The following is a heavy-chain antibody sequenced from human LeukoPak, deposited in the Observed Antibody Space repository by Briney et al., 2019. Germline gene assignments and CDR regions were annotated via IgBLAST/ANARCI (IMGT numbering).Heavy chain of an antibody. CDR1: GGSFSGYY. J-gene: IGHJ5*02. V-gene: IGHV4-34*01. Sequence: SETLSLTCAVYGGSFSGYYWSWIRQPPGKGLEWIGEINHSGSTNYNPSLKSRVTISVDTSKNQFSLKLSSVTAADTAVYYCARGLRLAYCSGGSCYRTWGQGTLVTVSS. CDR3: ARGLRLAYCSGGSCYRT. CDR2: INHSGST. D-gene: IGHD2-15*01.